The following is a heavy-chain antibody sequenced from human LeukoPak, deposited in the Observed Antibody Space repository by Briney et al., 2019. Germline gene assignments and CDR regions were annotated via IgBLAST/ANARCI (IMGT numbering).Heavy chain of an antibody. CDR1: GASISIYY. D-gene: IGHD4-23*01. V-gene: IGHV4-4*09. Sequence: PSETLSLSCTVSGASISIYYGSWIRQSPGKGREWIGYIHVRGGTSYDTSLNSRVTISLDPSKNRSSLKLSSMASAATAVYYCAKGTSTVVTPNYYYYYAMDGWGKGTTVTASS. CDR3: AKGTSTVVTPNYYYYYAMDG. J-gene: IGHJ6*04. CDR2: IHVRGGT.